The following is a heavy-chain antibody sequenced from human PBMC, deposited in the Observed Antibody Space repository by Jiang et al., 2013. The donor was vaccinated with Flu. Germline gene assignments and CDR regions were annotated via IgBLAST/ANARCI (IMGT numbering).Heavy chain of an antibody. D-gene: IGHD5-18*01. V-gene: IGHV4-59*01. CDR1: GGSISSYY. CDR2: IYYSGST. J-gene: IGHJ4*02. CDR3: ARVKYSYGFPTFDY. Sequence: GPGLVKPSETLSLTCTVSGGSISSYYWSWIRQPPGKGLEWIGYIYYSGSTNYNPSLKSRVTISVDTSKNQFSLKLSSVTAADTAVYYCARVKYSYGFPTFDYWGQGTLVTVSS.